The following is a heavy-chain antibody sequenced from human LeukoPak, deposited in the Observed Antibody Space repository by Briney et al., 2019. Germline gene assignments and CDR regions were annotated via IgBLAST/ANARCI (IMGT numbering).Heavy chain of an antibody. CDR2: VYNTGSTKY. J-gene: IGHJ5*02. D-gene: IGHD4/OR15-4a*01. Sequence: SETLSLTCTVSGGSITRYCWNWIRQPPGKGLEWIGYVYNTGSTKYKYNPSLKSRVTISVYRSKNQFSLNLSSVTAADTAVYYCARDLNYGPTWFDPWGQGTLVTVSS. CDR3: ARDLNYGPTWFDP. V-gene: IGHV4-59*01. CDR1: GGSITRYC.